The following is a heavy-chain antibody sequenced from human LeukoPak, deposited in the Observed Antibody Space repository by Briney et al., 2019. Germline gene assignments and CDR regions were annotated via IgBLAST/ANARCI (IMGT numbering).Heavy chain of an antibody. D-gene: IGHD2-15*01. V-gene: IGHV4-4*07. CDR2: IYTSGST. CDR1: GGSISSYY. J-gene: IGHJ5*02. CDR3: ARLDCSGGSCYSWPHNWFDP. Sequence: PSETLSLTCTVSGGSISSYYWSWIRQPAGKGLEWIGRIYTSGSTNYNPSLKSRVTMSVDTSKNQFSLKLSSVTAADTAVYYCARLDCSGGSCYSWPHNWFDPWGQGTLVTVSS.